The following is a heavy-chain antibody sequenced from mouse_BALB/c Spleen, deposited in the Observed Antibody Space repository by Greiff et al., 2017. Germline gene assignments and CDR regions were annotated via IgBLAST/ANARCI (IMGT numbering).Heavy chain of an antibody. CDR2: ISNGGGST. CDR1: GFTFSSYT. J-gene: IGHJ2*01. V-gene: IGHV5-12-2*01. D-gene: IGHD2-1*01. CDR3: ARGGNYYGNYDFDY. Sequence: EVHLVESGGGLVQPGGSLKLSCAASGFTFSSYTMSWVRQTPEKRLEWVAYISNGGGSTYYPDTVKGRFTISRDNAKNTLYLQMSSLKSEDTAMYYCARGGNYYGNYDFDYWGQGTTLTVSS.